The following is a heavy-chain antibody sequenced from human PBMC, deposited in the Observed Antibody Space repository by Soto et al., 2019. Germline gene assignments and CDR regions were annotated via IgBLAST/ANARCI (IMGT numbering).Heavy chain of an antibody. V-gene: IGHV5-51*01. D-gene: IGHD6-13*01. J-gene: IGHJ5*02. CDR2: IFPGDSDT. Sequence: PGESLKISCNVSTFTFPNYWIAWVRQMPGKGLEYLGIIFPGDSDTKYSPSFQGQVTISSDTSISTTYLQWSSLKASDTAMYYCARRAAAGDNWFDPWGQGTLVTVSS. CDR1: TFTFPNYW. CDR3: ARRAAAGDNWFDP.